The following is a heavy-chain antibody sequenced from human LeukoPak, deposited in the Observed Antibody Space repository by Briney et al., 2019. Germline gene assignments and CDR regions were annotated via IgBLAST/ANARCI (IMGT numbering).Heavy chain of an antibody. Sequence: GGSLRLSCAASGFTFSSYWMSWVRQAPGKGLEWVANIKQDGSEKYYVDSVKGRFTISRDNAENSLYLQMNSLRAEDTAVYYCARDYSSGWYGYWGQGTLVTVSS. CDR3: ARDYSSGWYGY. CDR2: IKQDGSEK. V-gene: IGHV3-7*01. J-gene: IGHJ4*02. D-gene: IGHD6-19*01. CDR1: GFTFSSYW.